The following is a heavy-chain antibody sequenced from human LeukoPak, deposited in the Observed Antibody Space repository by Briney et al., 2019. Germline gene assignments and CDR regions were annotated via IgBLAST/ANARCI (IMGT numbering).Heavy chain of an antibody. CDR2: IHPGDSGT. Sequence: GESLKISCKGSGYRFTNYWTGWVRQMPGKGLEWMGIIHPGDSGTRYSPSFQGQVTMSVHEPITTAYLQWGSLRSSYSAIYYCARGGTYNYGSSDYWGQGTLVTVSS. J-gene: IGHJ4*02. V-gene: IGHV5-51*04. CDR3: ARGGTYNYGSSDY. CDR1: GYRFTNYW. D-gene: IGHD5-18*01.